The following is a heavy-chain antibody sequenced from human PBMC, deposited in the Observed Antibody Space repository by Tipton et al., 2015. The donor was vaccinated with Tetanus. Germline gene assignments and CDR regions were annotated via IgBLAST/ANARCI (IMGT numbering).Heavy chain of an antibody. CDR3: ARDRQLRY. CDR1: GFTFRVHD. Sequence: SLRLSCTASGFTFRVHDMHWVRRVTGKDLEWVSSIGSAGDTYYSGSVKGRFTISREVGKNSLYLQMSDLRAGDTAVYYCARDRQLRYWGQGTLVTVSS. D-gene: IGHD1-1*01. CDR2: IGSAGDT. V-gene: IGHV3-13*01. J-gene: IGHJ4*02.